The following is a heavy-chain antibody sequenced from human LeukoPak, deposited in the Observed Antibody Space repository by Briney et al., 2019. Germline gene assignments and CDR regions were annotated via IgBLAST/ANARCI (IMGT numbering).Heavy chain of an antibody. CDR3: ARDSRRVVGAAGSY. CDR2: IYPISGGT. D-gene: IGHD1-26*01. Sequence: ASVNGSSTASVYTITVHSMHWARHAPGQGNAWMGWIYPISGGTNYAQKFQGRVTMTRDTSISTAYMELSRLRSDDTAVYYCARDSRRVVGAAGSYWGQGTLVTVSS. J-gene: IGHJ4*02. CDR1: VYTITVHS. V-gene: IGHV1-2*02.